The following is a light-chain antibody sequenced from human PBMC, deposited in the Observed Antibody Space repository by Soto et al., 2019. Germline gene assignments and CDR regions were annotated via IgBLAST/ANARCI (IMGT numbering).Light chain of an antibody. J-gene: IGKJ5*01. CDR2: DAS. CDR3: QQRSNWPPDT. V-gene: IGKV3-11*01. Sequence: EILLTQSPATLSLSPGERATLSCRASQSVSSYLAWYQQKPGQAPRLLIYDASNRATGIPARFSGSGSGTDFTHTISSLEPEDFAVYYCQQRSNWPPDTFGQGTRLEIK. CDR1: QSVSSY.